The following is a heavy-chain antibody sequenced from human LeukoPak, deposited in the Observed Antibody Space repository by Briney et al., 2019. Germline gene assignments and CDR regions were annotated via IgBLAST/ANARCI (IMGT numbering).Heavy chain of an antibody. Sequence: GGSLRLSCAASGFTFSSYSMNWVRQAPGKGLEWVSYISSSSSTIYYADSVKGRFTISRDNAKNSLYLQMNSLRAEDTAVYYCARDRRHFVYWGQGTLVTVSS. D-gene: IGHD5-24*01. CDR2: ISSSSSTI. V-gene: IGHV3-48*01. CDR1: GFTFSSYS. J-gene: IGHJ4*02. CDR3: ARDRRHFVY.